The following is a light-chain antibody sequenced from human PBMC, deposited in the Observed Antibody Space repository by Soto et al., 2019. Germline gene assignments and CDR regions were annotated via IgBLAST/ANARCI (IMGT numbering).Light chain of an antibody. CDR1: NSNIAANS. CDR2: DNN. J-gene: IGLJ2*01. CDR3: ATWDSRLTAEV. V-gene: IGLV1-51*01. Sequence: QSVLTQPPSVSAAPGQKVTISCSGSNSNIAANSVSWYQHLPGTTPKLLIYDNNKRPSGIPDRFSGSKSGTSATLGITGLQTGDEADYYCATWDSRLTAEVFGGGTKLTVL.